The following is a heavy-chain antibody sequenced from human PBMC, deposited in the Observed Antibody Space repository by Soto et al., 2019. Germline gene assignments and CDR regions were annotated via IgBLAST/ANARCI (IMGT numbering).Heavy chain of an antibody. CDR3: AALPSVRGFVY. J-gene: IGHJ4*02. D-gene: IGHD3-10*01. V-gene: IGHV3-7*03. CDR2: TKKDGTED. Sequence: PGGSLRLSCVASGFTFRLYWMNWVREAPGKGLEWVASTKKDGTEDYYADSVRGLFTIPRHNAENSVFLQMNSLIVEDMAVHYGAALPSVRGFVYWGQVIPVTVSS. CDR1: GFTFRLYW.